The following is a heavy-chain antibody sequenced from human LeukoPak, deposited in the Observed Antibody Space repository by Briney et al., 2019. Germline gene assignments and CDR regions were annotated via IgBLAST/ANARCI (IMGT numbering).Heavy chain of an antibody. Sequence: PGGSLRLSCAASGFTFTSYGMHWVRQAPGKGLEWVAFIGYDGNDKYYADSVKGRFTISRDNSKNTLYLQMNNLRPEDTAVYYCANSKGYADDYWGQGTLVTVSS. V-gene: IGHV3-30*02. CDR3: ANSKGYADDY. J-gene: IGHJ4*02. CDR1: GFTFTSYG. CDR2: IGYDGNDK. D-gene: IGHD5-18*01.